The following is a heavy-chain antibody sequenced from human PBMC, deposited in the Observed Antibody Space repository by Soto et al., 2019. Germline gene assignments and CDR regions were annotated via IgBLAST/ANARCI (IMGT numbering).Heavy chain of an antibody. CDR1: GASINSGDYY. CDR3: ARAPDSSGLVVAFDI. V-gene: IGHV4-30-4*01. D-gene: IGHD3-22*01. CDR2: IYYSGST. J-gene: IGHJ3*02. Sequence: SETLSLTCTVSGASINSGDYYWSWIRQPPGKGLEWIGHIYYSGSTYYNPSLKSRVTISVDTSKNQFSLKLSSVTAADTAVYYCARAPDSSGLVVAFDIWGQGTMVTVSS.